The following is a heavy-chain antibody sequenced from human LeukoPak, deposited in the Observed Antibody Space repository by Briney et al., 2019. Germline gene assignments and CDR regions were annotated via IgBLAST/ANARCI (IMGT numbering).Heavy chain of an antibody. V-gene: IGHV3-64D*06. Sequence: PGGSLRLSCAASGFTFNKAWMTWVRQAPGKGLEYLSAIYSDGSRTYYADSVKGRFTISRDNSKNTLYFEMSSLRVEDTAVYYCVKSPGSGWPVWGQGTLLTVSS. CDR1: GFTFNKAW. J-gene: IGHJ4*02. CDR2: IYSDGSRT. D-gene: IGHD6-19*01. CDR3: VKSPGSGWPV.